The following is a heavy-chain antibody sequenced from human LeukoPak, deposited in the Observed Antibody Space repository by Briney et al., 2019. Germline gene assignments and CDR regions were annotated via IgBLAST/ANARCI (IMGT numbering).Heavy chain of an antibody. CDR1: GGSFSGYY. CDR2: INHSGST. D-gene: IGHD1-26*01. CDR3: ARGDTYSGTGGY. V-gene: IGHV4-34*01. Sequence: SETLSLTCAVYGGSFSGYYWSWIRQPPGKGLEWIGEINHSGSTNYNPSLKSRVTISVDTSKNQFSLKLSSVTAADTAVYYCARGDTYSGTGGYWGQGTLVTVSS. J-gene: IGHJ4*02.